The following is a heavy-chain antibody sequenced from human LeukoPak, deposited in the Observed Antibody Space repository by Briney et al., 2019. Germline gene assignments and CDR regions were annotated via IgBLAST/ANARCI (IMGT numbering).Heavy chain of an antibody. Sequence: PSETPSLTCTVSGYSISSGYYWGWIRQPPGKGLEWIGSIYHSGSTYYNPSLKSRVTISVDTSKNQFSLKLSSVTAADTAVYYCATVQRPMVRGNYYYYYMDVWGKGTTVTVSS. CDR1: GYSISSGYY. CDR3: ATVQRPMVRGNYYYYYMDV. J-gene: IGHJ6*03. D-gene: IGHD3-10*01. CDR2: IYHSGST. V-gene: IGHV4-38-2*02.